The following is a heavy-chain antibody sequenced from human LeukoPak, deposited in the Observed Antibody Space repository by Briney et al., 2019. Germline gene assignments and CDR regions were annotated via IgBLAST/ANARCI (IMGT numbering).Heavy chain of an antibody. Sequence: PSETLSLTCAVYGGSFSGYYWSWIRQPPGKGLEWIGEINHSGSTNYNPSLKSRVTISVDTSKNQFSLKLSSVTAADTAVYYCATSTTVTRYYYYGMDVWGQGTTVTVSS. CDR1: GGSFSGYY. CDR3: ATSTTVTRYYYYGMDV. D-gene: IGHD4-17*01. J-gene: IGHJ6*02. V-gene: IGHV4-34*01. CDR2: INHSGST.